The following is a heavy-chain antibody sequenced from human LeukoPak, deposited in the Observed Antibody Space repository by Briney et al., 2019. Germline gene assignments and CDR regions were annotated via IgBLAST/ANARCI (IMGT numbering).Heavy chain of an antibody. Sequence: ASVKVSCTASGYTFTGYYMHWVRQAPGQGLEWMGWINPNSGGTNYAQKFQGRVTMTRDTSISTAYMELSRLRSDDTAVYYCARSVAGYSSGWYPLGYWGQGTLVTVAS. CDR3: ARSVAGYSSGWYPLGY. V-gene: IGHV1-2*02. CDR1: GYTFTGYY. J-gene: IGHJ4*02. CDR2: INPNSGGT. D-gene: IGHD6-19*01.